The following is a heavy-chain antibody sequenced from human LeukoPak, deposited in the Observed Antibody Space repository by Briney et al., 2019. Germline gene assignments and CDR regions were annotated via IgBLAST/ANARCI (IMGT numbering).Heavy chain of an antibody. D-gene: IGHD2/OR15-2a*01. J-gene: IGHJ4*02. CDR2: ISGSGGST. CDR3: ARSGLSRFGF. Sequence: GGSLRLSCAASGFTFSSYGMSWVRQAPGKGLEWVSTISGSGGSTYYADSVKGRFAISRDNSRNTLYLQMNSLRAEDTAVYYCARSGLSRFGFWGQGTLVTVSS. V-gene: IGHV3-23*01. CDR1: GFTFSSYG.